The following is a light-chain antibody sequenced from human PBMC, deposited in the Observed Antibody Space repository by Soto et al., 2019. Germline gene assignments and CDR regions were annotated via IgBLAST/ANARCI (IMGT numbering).Light chain of an antibody. CDR1: QSVSSY. CDR2: DAS. V-gene: IGKV3-11*01. CDR3: QQRSNWRT. J-gene: IGKJ1*01. Sequence: EIVLTQSPATLSLSPGERATLSCRASQSVSSYLAWYQQKPGQAPRLLIYDASNRATGIPARFSGSGSGTDFTFTISSLEPEDFAVYYCQQRSNWRTFGQGTKVDIK.